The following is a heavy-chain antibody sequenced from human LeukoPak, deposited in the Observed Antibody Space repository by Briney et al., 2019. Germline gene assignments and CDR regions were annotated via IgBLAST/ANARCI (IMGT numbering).Heavy chain of an antibody. CDR2: ISAYNGNT. J-gene: IGHJ5*02. Sequence: GASVKVSCKASGYTFTSYGISWVRQAPGQGLEWMGWISAYNGNTNYAQKLQGRVTMTTDTSTSTAYMELRSLRSDDTAVYYCARDRLYDFWSGYYPSPRNNWFDPWGQGTLVTVSS. D-gene: IGHD3-3*01. CDR3: ARDRLYDFWSGYYPSPRNNWFDP. V-gene: IGHV1-18*01. CDR1: GYTFTSYG.